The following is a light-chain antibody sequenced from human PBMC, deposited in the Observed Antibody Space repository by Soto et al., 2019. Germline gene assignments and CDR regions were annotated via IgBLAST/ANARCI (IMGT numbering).Light chain of an antibody. CDR1: QSITNNY. CDR2: GAS. J-gene: IGKJ5*01. V-gene: IGKV3-20*01. CDR3: QQYGTSPIT. Sequence: EIVLTQSPGTLSLSPGERATLSCRASQSITNNYLAWYQQKPGQAPRLLIDGASNRATGIPDRFSGSGSGTDFTLTISRLEPEDFAVYSCQQYGTSPITFGQGTRLGIK.